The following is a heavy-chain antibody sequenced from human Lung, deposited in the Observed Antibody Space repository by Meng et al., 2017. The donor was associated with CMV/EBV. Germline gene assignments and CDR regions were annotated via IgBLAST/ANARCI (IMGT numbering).Heavy chain of an antibody. V-gene: IGHV1-2*04. D-gene: IGHD1-1*01. J-gene: IGHJ5*02. CDR1: GDTFTGYH. Sequence: HVQLGQAEAGVKKPGASVKVSCKAPGDTFTGYHIHWVRQAPGHGLEWMGWINPNTGGTKYAQKFQGWVTLTRDTSISTAYMELSRLRSDDTAVYYCARGRYELIWGLFDPWGQGTLVTVSS. CDR3: ARGRYELIWGLFDP. CDR2: INPNTGGT.